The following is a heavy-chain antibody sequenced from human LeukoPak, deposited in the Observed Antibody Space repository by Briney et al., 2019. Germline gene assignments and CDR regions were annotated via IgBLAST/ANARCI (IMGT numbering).Heavy chain of an antibody. V-gene: IGHV4-59*01. CDR2: IYHSGST. CDR1: GDSISSFF. J-gene: IGHJ6*03. CDR3: ARSIGSNWHQYYMDV. D-gene: IGHD6-13*01. Sequence: SETQSLTCTVSGDSISSFFWAWIRQPPGKGLEWIGYIYHSGSTNYNPSLKSRVTISVDTSKNQFSLKLSSVTAADTAVYYCARSIGSNWHQYYMDVWGKGTTGTISS.